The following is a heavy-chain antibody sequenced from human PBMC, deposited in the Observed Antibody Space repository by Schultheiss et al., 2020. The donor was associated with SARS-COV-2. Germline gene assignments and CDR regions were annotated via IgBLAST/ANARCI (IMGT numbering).Heavy chain of an antibody. CDR1: GFTFSSYA. J-gene: IGHJ4*02. D-gene: IGHD3-16*01. V-gene: IGHV3-23*01. CDR3: ARHDSPYYFDY. CDR2: ISGSGGST. Sequence: GESLKISCAASGFTFSSYAMSWVRQAPGKGLEWVSAISGSGGSTYYADSVKGRFTISRDNAKNSLYLQMNSLRAEDTAVYYCARHDSPYYFDYWGQGTLVTVSS.